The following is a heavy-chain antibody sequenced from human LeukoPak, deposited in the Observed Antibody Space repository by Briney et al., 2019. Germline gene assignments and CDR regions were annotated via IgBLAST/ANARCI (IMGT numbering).Heavy chain of an antibody. Sequence: GGSPRLSCAASGFTFSSYAMHWVRQAPGKGLEWVAVISYDGSNKYYADSVKGRFTISRDNSKNTLYLQMNSLRAEDTAVYYCARLEVLGEQLANFDYWGQGTLVTVSS. CDR3: ARLEVLGEQLANFDY. CDR2: ISYDGSNK. D-gene: IGHD6-13*01. CDR1: GFTFSSYA. V-gene: IGHV3-30*04. J-gene: IGHJ4*02.